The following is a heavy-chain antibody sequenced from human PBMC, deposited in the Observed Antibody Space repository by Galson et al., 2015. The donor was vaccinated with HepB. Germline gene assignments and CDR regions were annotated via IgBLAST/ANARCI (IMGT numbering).Heavy chain of an antibody. Sequence: SLRLSCAASGFTFSSYAMHWVRQAPGKGLEWVAVISYDGSTKYYADSVKGRFTISRDNAKNTLYLQMNSLRAEDTAVYYCARVLYEDTAIFDYWGQGTLVTVSS. J-gene: IGHJ4*02. CDR3: ARVLYEDTAIFDY. CDR1: GFTFSSYA. V-gene: IGHV3-30-3*01. D-gene: IGHD5-18*01. CDR2: ISYDGSTK.